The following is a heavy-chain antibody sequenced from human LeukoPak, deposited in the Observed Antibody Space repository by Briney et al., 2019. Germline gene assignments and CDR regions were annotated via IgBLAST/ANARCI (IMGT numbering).Heavy chain of an antibody. D-gene: IGHD5-12*01. J-gene: IGHJ4*02. CDR2: ISSSGNTI. CDR3: ARDGFPFDY. CDR1: GFTFSDYY. V-gene: IGHV3-11*01. Sequence: PGGSLRLSCAASGFTFSDYYMNWIRQAPGKGLEWISYISSSGNTIYYADSVKGRFTISRDNAKNSLYLQMNSLRAEDTAVYYCARDGFPFDYWGQGTLVTVSS.